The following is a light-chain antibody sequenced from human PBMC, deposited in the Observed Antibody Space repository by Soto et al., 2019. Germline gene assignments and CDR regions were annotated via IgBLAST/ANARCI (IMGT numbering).Light chain of an antibody. J-gene: IGLJ3*02. CDR1: NIGTNR. Sequence: ELTQPPSVSVAPGQTARIACGGDNIGTNRVHWYQQKPGQAPVLVVYDDTDRPSGIPERFSGSNSGNTATLTISRVEAGDEADYYCQVWDSSSFRFGGGTKLTVL. CDR2: DDT. CDR3: QVWDSSSFR. V-gene: IGLV3-21*02.